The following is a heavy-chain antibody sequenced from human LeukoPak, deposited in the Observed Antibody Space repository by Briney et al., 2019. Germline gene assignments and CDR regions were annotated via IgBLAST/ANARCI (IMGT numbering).Heavy chain of an antibody. Sequence: ASVKVSCKASGYTFTGYYMHWVRQAPGQGLEWMGRISPNSGSTNYAQKFQGRVTMTRDTSISTAYMELSRLRSDDTAVYYCARDGRFGEGDYWGQGTLVTVSS. D-gene: IGHD3-10*01. CDR3: ARDGRFGEGDY. J-gene: IGHJ4*02. CDR1: GYTFTGYY. V-gene: IGHV1-2*06. CDR2: ISPNSGST.